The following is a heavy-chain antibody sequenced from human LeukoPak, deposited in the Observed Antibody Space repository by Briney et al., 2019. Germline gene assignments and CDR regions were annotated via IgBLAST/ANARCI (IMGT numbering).Heavy chain of an antibody. V-gene: IGHV3-30*18. J-gene: IGHJ5*02. CDR2: ISYDGSNK. CDR1: GFTFSSYG. D-gene: IGHD6-13*01. CDR3: AKQLQLGVVQQEFDP. Sequence: GGSLRLSCAASGFTFSSYGMHWVRQAPGKGLEWVAVISYDGSNKYYADSVKGRFTISRDNSKNTLYLQMNSLRAEDTAVYYCAKQLQLGVVQQEFDPWGQGTLVTVSS.